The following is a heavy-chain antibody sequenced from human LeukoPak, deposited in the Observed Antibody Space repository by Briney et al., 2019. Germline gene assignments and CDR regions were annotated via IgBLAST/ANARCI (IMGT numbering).Heavy chain of an antibody. Sequence: GASVKVSCKASGYTFTGYYLHWVRQAPGQGLECMGWINPNSGDTSYAQKFQGRVTMTGGTSITTAYMELSRLRSDDTAVYYCATLGADTLDIWGQGTMVTVSS. J-gene: IGHJ3*02. CDR1: GYTFTGYY. CDR2: INPNSGDT. D-gene: IGHD3-16*01. V-gene: IGHV1-2*02. CDR3: ATLGADTLDI.